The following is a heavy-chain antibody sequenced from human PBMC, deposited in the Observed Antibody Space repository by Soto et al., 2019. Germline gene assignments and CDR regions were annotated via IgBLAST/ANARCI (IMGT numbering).Heavy chain of an antibody. J-gene: IGHJ4*02. V-gene: IGHV4-34*01. CDR3: ASSSRRGCSSTGCPTRFDY. Sequence: QVQLQQWGAGLLKPSETLSLTCAVYGGSFSGYYWSWIRQPPGKGLEWIGEINHSGSTNYNPSLKSRVTISVDTAKDQCSLKLSSVTAADTAVYYCASSSRRGCSSTGCPTRFDYWGQGTLVTVSS. CDR1: GGSFSGYY. D-gene: IGHD2-2*01. CDR2: INHSGST.